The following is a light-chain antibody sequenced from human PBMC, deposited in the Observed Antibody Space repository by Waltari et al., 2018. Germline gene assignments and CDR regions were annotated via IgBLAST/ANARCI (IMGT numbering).Light chain of an antibody. CDR2: GST. CDR1: QGISYY. CDR3: HQYNSYPPT. V-gene: IGKV1-16*01. J-gene: IGKJ4*01. Sequence: DIQLTQSPSSLSASVGDSVTITCRASQGISYYVAWFQLKPGRAPKPLIFGSTTLLSGVPSRFRGSGSVTYFTLTISDLQPDDFATYSCHQYNSYPPTFGGGTNV.